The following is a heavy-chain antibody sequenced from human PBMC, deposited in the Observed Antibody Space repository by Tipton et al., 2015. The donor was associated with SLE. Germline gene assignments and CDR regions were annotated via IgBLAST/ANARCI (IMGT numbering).Heavy chain of an antibody. CDR1: GFTFSSYG. Sequence: GSLRLSCAASGFTFSSYGMHWVRQAPGKGLEWVAFIRYDGSNKYYADSVKGRFTISRDNSKNTLYLQMNSLRAEDTAVYYCAKRGEGPAAMDVWGQGTTVTVSS. V-gene: IGHV3-30*02. CDR2: IRYDGSNK. J-gene: IGHJ6*02. D-gene: IGHD2-2*01. CDR3: AKRGEGPAAMDV.